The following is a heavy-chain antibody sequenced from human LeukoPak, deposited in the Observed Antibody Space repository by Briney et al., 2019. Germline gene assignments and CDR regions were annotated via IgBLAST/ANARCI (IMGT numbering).Heavy chain of an antibody. J-gene: IGHJ4*02. CDR1: GFTFSSSA. CDR3: AKVETSGGANCYALDY. V-gene: IGHV3-23*01. D-gene: IGHD2-2*01. Sequence: GGSLRLSCAASGFTFSSSAMSWVRQSPGKGLEWVSAISGSDGSTYYADSVKGRFTISRDDSQNTLYLQMNSLSAEDTAVYYCAKVETSGGANCYALDYWGQGTLVTVSS. CDR2: ISGSDGST.